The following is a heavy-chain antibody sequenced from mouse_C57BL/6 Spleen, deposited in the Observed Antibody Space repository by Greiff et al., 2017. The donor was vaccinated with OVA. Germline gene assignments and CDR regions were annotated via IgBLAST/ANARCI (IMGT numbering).Heavy chain of an antibody. CDR3: ARDPHYYGSSGDY. V-gene: IGHV5-17*01. CDR1: GFTFSDYG. D-gene: IGHD1-1*01. J-gene: IGHJ2*01. CDR2: ISSGSSTI. Sequence: EVQLVESGGGLVKPGGSLKLSCAASGFTFSDYGMHWVRQAPEKGLEWVAYISSGSSTIYYADTVKGRFTFSRDNAKNTLFLHMTSLRSEDTAMYYCARDPHYYGSSGDYWGQGTTLTVSS.